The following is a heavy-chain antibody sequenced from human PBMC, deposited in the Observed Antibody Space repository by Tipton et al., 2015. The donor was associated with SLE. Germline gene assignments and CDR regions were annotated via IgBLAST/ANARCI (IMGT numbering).Heavy chain of an antibody. CDR1: GGSISTYF. J-gene: IGHJ6*04. Sequence: LRLSCTVSGGSISTYFWSWIRQPPGKGLEWIGYISYSGSTKYDPSLKSRATISVDTSKNQFSLKLSSVTAADTAVYYCASLPQGYCSTINCSPRMDVWGTATTVTVSS. CDR2: ISYSGST. D-gene: IGHD2-2*01. V-gene: IGHV4-59*01. CDR3: ASLPQGYCSTINCSPRMDV.